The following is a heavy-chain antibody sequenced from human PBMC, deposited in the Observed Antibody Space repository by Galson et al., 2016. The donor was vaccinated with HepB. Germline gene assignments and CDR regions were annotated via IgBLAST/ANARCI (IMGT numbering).Heavy chain of an antibody. CDR2: IYPGDSDV. V-gene: IGHV5-51*01. CDR1: GYTFTRHW. Sequence: QSGAEVKKPGESLQISCKGSGYTFTRHWIGWVRQMPGKGLEWMGIIYPGDSDVRYGPSFEGQVTISVDKSVGTAYLQWKRLQASDTAIYYCAKRGGSLNFFDSWGQGTLVTVSS. CDR3: AKRGGSLNFFDS. D-gene: IGHD1-26*01. J-gene: IGHJ4*02.